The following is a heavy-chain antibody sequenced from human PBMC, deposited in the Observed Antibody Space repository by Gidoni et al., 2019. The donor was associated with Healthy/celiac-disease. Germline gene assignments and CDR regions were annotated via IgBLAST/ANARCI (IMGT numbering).Heavy chain of an antibody. CDR1: GFTFSSYS. V-gene: IGHV3-21*01. D-gene: IGHD3-10*01. Sequence: EVQLVESGGGLVKPGGSLRLSCAASGFTFSSYSMNWVRQAPGKGLEWVSSISSSSSYIYYADSVKGRSTISRDNAKNSLYLQMNSLRAEDTAVYYCARDSRGYYFDYWGQGTLVTVSS. CDR2: ISSSSSYI. CDR3: ARDSRGYYFDY. J-gene: IGHJ4*02.